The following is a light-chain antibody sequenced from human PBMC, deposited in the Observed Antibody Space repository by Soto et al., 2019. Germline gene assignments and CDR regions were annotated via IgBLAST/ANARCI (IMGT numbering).Light chain of an antibody. Sequence: DIVLTQFPATLSLSPGERATLSCRASQSVATYLAGYQHKPGQAPRLLIYDASKRAIGIPARFSGSGSGTDFALTISSLEHEDFAVYYCHQRSDWPPITFGQGTRLEIK. J-gene: IGKJ5*01. CDR2: DAS. V-gene: IGKV3-11*01. CDR3: HQRSDWPPIT. CDR1: QSVATY.